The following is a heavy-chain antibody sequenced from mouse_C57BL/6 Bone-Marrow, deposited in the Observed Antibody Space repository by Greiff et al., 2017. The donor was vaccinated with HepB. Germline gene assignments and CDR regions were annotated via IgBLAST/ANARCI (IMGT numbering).Heavy chain of an antibody. D-gene: IGHD2-3*01. Sequence: VQLKESGAELARPGASVKLSCKASGYTFTSYGISWVKQRTGQGLEWIGEIYPRSGNTYYNEKFKGKATLTADKSSSTAYMELRSLTSEDSAVYFCAREGDGPLFAYWGQGTLVTVSA. J-gene: IGHJ3*01. CDR2: IYPRSGNT. CDR1: GYTFTSYG. V-gene: IGHV1-81*01. CDR3: AREGDGPLFAY.